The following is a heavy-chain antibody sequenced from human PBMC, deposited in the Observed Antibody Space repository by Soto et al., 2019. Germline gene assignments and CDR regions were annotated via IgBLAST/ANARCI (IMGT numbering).Heavy chain of an antibody. Sequence: ASVKVSCKASGYTFTSYNVNWVRQATGQGLEWMGWMNPNSGNTGYAQKFQGRVTMTRNTSITTAYMELSSLRSEDTAVYYCARSSIAATYYYYGMEVWGQVTTVIVSS. V-gene: IGHV1-8*01. D-gene: IGHD6-25*01. CDR2: MNPNSGNT. CDR3: ARSSIAATYYYYGMEV. CDR1: GYTFTSYN. J-gene: IGHJ6*01.